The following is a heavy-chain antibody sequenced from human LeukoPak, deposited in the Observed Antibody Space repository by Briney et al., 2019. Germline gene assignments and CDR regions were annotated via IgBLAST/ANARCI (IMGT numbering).Heavy chain of an antibody. CDR3: ARATSDAFDI. CDR1: AFIFSGHW. CDR2: IKEDGSER. V-gene: IGHV3-7*03. Sequence: GGSLRLSCEGSAFIFSGHWMNWVRQTPGKGLEWVASIKEDGSERQYVDSVKGRFSISRDNTKGSLFLQLNSLRAEDTAVHYCARATSDAFDIWGQGTMVTVSS. J-gene: IGHJ3*02. D-gene: IGHD6-6*01.